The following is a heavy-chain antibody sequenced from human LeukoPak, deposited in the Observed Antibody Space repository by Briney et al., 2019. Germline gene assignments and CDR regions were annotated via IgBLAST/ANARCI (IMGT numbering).Heavy chain of an antibody. CDR2: IYYSGST. CDR1: GGSISSYY. J-gene: IGHJ4*02. V-gene: IGHV4-59*12. CDR3: AREPLRFGFDY. Sequence: SETLSLTCTVSGGSISSYYWSWIRQPPGKGLEWIGYIYYSGSTNYNPSLKSRVTMSVDTSKNQFSLKLISVTAADTAVYYCAREPLRFGFDYWGQGTLVTVSS. D-gene: IGHD3-10*01.